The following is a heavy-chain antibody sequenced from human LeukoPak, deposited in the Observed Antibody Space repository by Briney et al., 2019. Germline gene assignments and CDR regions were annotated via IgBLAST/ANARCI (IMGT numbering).Heavy chain of an antibody. D-gene: IGHD3-22*01. Sequence: GASVKVSCKASGGTFSSYAISWVRQAPGQGLEWMGGIIPLFGTANYAQKFQGRVTITADESTSTAYMELSSLRSEDTAVYYCARDLGYYYDSSASTAFDYWGQGTLVTVSS. CDR3: ARDLGYYYDSSASTAFDY. CDR1: GGTFSSYA. CDR2: IIPLFGTA. J-gene: IGHJ4*02. V-gene: IGHV1-69*13.